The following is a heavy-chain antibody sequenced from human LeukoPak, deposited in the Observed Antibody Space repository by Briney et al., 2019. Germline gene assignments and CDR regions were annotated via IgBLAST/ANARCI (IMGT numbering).Heavy chain of an antibody. Sequence: SETLSLTCAVYGGSFSGYYWGWIRQPPGKGLEWIGSIYYSGSTYYNPSLKSRVTISVDTSKNQFSLKLSSVTAADTAVYYCARDPLSMVRGVIPYYFDYWGQGTLVTVSS. V-gene: IGHV4-34*01. J-gene: IGHJ4*02. CDR2: IYYSGST. CDR1: GGSFSGYY. D-gene: IGHD3-10*01. CDR3: ARDPLSMVRGVIPYYFDY.